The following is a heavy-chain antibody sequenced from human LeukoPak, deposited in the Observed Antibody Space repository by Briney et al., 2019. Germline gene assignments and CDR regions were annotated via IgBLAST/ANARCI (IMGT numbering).Heavy chain of an antibody. V-gene: IGHV3-13*01. D-gene: IGHD7-27*01. CDR3: VRALGDA. Sequence: PGGSLRLSCAASGFTFSNYDMLWVRQATGKGLEWVSTIGTAGDTYYSGSVKGRFTISRENAKNSLYLQMNSLRAGDTAVYYCVRALGDAWGQGTLVTV. CDR1: GFTFSNYD. CDR2: IGTAGDT. J-gene: IGHJ5*02.